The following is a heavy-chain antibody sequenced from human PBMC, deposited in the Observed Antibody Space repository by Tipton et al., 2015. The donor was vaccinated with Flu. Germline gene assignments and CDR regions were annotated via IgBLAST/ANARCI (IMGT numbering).Heavy chain of an antibody. CDR2: IIPIFGTA. CDR1: GGTFSSYA. Sequence: QLVQSGAEVKKPGSSVKVSCKASGGTFSSYAISWVRQAPGQGLEWMGGIIPIFGTANYAQKFQGRVTITADESTSTAYMELSSLRSGDTAIFYCARGGESVGSTNFDYWGQGTLVIVSS. J-gene: IGHJ4*02. V-gene: IGHV1-69*01. D-gene: IGHD1-26*01. CDR3: ARGGESVGSTNFDY.